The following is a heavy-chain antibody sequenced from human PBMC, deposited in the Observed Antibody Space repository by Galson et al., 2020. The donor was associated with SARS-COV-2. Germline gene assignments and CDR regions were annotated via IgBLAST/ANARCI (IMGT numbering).Heavy chain of an antibody. D-gene: IGHD2-21*02. J-gene: IGHJ5*02. Sequence: ASVKVSCKASGYTFTRYAMHWVRQAPGQRLEWMGWINAGNGNTKNSQKFQGRVTITRDTSASTAYMELSSLRSEDTAVYYCTRGGAWVTVPFDPWGQGTLVTVSS. V-gene: IGHV1-3*01. CDR1: GYTFTRYA. CDR3: TRGGAWVTVPFDP. CDR2: INAGNGNT.